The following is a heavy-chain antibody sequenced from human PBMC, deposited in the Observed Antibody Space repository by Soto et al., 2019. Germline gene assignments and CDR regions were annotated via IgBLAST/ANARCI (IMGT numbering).Heavy chain of an antibody. CDR3: VHPRSTVQIPPT. D-gene: IGHD4-17*01. CDR2: ISSNGDST. Sequence: GGPLRLSFSASGFTFSVFSMHWVRQAPGKGLEYVSGISSNGDSTYYADSVKGRFTISRDNSKNTLYLQMSSLRAVDTAVYYCVHPRSTVQIPPTWGQGTLVTVSS. CDR1: GFTFSVFS. J-gene: IGHJ5*02. V-gene: IGHV3-64D*06.